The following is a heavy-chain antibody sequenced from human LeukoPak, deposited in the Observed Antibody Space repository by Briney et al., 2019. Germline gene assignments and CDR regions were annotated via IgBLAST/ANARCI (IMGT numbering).Heavy chain of an antibody. J-gene: IGHJ4*02. CDR3: ARVFREFGDFDY. D-gene: IGHD3-10*01. CDR2: IYTSGST. V-gene: IGHV4-61*02. CDR1: GGSISSGSYY. Sequence: SETLSLTCTVSGGSISSGSYYWSWIRQPAGKGLEWIGRIYTSGSTNYNPSLKSRVTISVDTSKNQFSLKLSSVTAADTAVYYCARVFREFGDFDYWGQGTLVTVSS.